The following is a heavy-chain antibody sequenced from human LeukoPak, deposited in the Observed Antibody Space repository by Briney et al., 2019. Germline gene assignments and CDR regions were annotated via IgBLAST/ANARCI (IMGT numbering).Heavy chain of an antibody. J-gene: IGHJ4*02. Sequence: SETLSLTCTVSGGSISSGSYYWSWIRQPAGKGLEWIGRIYTSGSTNYNPSLKSRVTISVDTSKNQFSLKLSSVTAADTAVYYCARGGLYAGGDYFDSWGQGTLVTVSS. D-gene: IGHD3-16*01. CDR2: IYTSGST. V-gene: IGHV4-61*02. CDR3: ARGGLYAGGDYFDS. CDR1: GGSISSGSYY.